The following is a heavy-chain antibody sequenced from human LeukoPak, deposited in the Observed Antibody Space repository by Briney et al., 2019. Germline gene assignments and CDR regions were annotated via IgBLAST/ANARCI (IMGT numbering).Heavy chain of an antibody. Sequence: ASVKVSCKASGYTFTGYYIHWVRQAPGQGLEWMGWINPNSGGTNYAQNFQGRVTMTRDTSISTAYMELSSLRSDDTAVYYCARDGSWAVDPADYWGQGTLVTVSS. CDR2: INPNSGGT. D-gene: IGHD3-10*01. J-gene: IGHJ4*02. CDR3: ARDGSWAVDPADY. CDR1: GYTFTGYY. V-gene: IGHV1-2*02.